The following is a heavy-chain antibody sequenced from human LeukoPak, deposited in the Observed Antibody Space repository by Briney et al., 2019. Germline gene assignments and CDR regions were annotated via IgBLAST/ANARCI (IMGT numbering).Heavy chain of an antibody. Sequence: PSETLSLTCTVSGGSISSSSYYWGWIRQPPGKGLEWIGSIYYSGSTYYNPSLKSRVTISVDTSKNQFSLKLSSVTAADTAVYYCARESTVTTLSYWGQGTLVTVSS. D-gene: IGHD4-17*01. J-gene: IGHJ4*02. CDR2: IYYSGST. CDR3: ARESTVTTLSY. V-gene: IGHV4-39*07. CDR1: GGSISSSSYY.